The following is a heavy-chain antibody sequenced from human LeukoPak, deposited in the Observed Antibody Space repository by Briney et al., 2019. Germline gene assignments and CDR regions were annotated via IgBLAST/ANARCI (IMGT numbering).Heavy chain of an antibody. V-gene: IGHV3-48*02. D-gene: IGHD3-22*01. Sequence: GGSLRLSCVASGFTSSRYSMNWVRQAPGRGLEWVSYISSSSSTKHYAESVKGRFTISRDNAKNSLYLQMNSLRDEDTAVYYCARDYYDSKGYFPWGRGTLVTVSS. CDR3: ARDYYDSKGYFP. J-gene: IGHJ5*02. CDR1: GFTSSRYS. CDR2: ISSSSSTK.